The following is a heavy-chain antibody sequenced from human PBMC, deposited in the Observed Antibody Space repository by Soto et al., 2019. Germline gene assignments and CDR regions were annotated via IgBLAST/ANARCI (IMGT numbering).Heavy chain of an antibody. J-gene: IGHJ3*02. CDR3: AIDVVRGYCSGGSCSHAFDI. Sequence: ASVKVSCKASGYTFTSYGISWVRQAPGQGLEWMGWISAYNGNTNYAQKLQVRVTMTTDTSTSTAYMELRSLRSDDTAVYYCAIDVVRGYCSGGSCSHAFDIWGQGTMVTVSS. D-gene: IGHD2-15*01. V-gene: IGHV1-18*01. CDR1: GYTFTSYG. CDR2: ISAYNGNT.